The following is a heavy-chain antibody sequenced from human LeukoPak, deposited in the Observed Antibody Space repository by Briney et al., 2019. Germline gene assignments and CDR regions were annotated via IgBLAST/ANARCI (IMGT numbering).Heavy chain of an antibody. Sequence: GGSLRLSCSASGFTFSSYAMHWVRQAPGKGLEYVSAISSNGGSTYYADSVKGRFTISRDNSKNTLYLQMSSLRAEDTAVYYCVKGLGTRVVAATYRGQGTLVTVSS. CDR3: VKGLGTRVVAATY. J-gene: IGHJ4*02. CDR2: ISSNGGST. D-gene: IGHD2-15*01. CDR1: GFTFSSYA. V-gene: IGHV3-64D*06.